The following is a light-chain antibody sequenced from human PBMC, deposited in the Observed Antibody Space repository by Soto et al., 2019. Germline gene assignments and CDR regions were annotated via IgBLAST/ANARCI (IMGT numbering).Light chain of an antibody. CDR2: DTS. Sequence: IVLTQYPASLSLSPGERATLSCGASHTIDSVYLAWYQHKPGLAPRLLIYDTSIRATGIPDRFTGSGSGTDFTLTTSRLEPEHFAVYYCQQYATSLTFGGGNKVEIK. CDR1: HTIDSVY. CDR3: QQYATSLT. J-gene: IGKJ4*01. V-gene: IGKV3D-20*01.